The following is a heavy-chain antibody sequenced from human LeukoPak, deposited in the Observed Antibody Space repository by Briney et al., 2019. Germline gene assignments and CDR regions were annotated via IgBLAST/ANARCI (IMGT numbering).Heavy chain of an antibody. J-gene: IGHJ4*02. Sequence: GGSRRLSCAASGFTFSSYSMNWVRQAPGKGLEWISYISSSSTTTYYADSVKGRFTISRDNAKNSLYLQMNSLRDEDSAVYYCAKYCVSASCYASYDYWGQGTLVTVSS. CDR1: GFTFSSYS. CDR2: ISSSSTTT. V-gene: IGHV3-48*02. D-gene: IGHD2-2*01. CDR3: AKYCVSASCYASYDY.